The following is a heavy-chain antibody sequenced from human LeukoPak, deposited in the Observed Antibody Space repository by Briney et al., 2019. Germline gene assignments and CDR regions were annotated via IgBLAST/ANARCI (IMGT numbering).Heavy chain of an antibody. CDR2: IIPIFGTA. CDR3: ARQTGSSSGHYYQYIDV. CDR1: GGTFSSYA. Sequence: GSSVKVSCKASGGTFSSYAISWVRQAPGQGLEWMGGIIPIFGTANYAQKFQGRVTITADKSTSTAYMELSSLRSEDTAAYYCARQTGSSSGHYYQYIDVWGKGTTVTVSS. J-gene: IGHJ6*03. D-gene: IGHD6-6*01. V-gene: IGHV1-69*06.